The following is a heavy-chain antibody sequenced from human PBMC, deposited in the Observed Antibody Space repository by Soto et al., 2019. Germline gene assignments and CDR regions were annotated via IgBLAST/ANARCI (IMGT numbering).Heavy chain of an antibody. Sequence: QVQLVQSGAEVKKPGSSVKVSCKASGGTFSSYTISWVRQAPGQGLEWMGRIIPILGIANYAQKFQGRVTITADKSTSTAYMELSSLRSEDTAVYYCARDPWDLIVRASKGYYYGMDVWGQGTTVTVSS. D-gene: IGHD3-10*01. J-gene: IGHJ6*02. CDR1: GGTFSSYT. CDR2: IIPILGIA. CDR3: ARDPWDLIVRASKGYYYGMDV. V-gene: IGHV1-69*08.